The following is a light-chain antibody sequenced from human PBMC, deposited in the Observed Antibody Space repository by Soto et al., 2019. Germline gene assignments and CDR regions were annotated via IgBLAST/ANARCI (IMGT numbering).Light chain of an antibody. CDR3: CSYAGGSYV. CDR2: DVN. V-gene: IGLV2-11*01. Sequence: QSVLTQPRSVSGSPGQSVAISCTGTSSDVGGYTYVSWYQHHPGKAPKVMIYDVNKRPSGVPDRFSGSKSGNTASLTISGLQAEDEADFYCCSYAGGSYVFGTGTKLTVL. CDR1: SSDVGGYTY. J-gene: IGLJ1*01.